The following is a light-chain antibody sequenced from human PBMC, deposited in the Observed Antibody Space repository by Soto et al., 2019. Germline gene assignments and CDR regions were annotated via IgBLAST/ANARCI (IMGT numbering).Light chain of an antibody. CDR1: QTISSW. CDR3: QQYNSYS. Sequence: DIQMTQSPSTLSGSVGDRVTITCRASQTISSWLAWYQQKPGKAPKLLIYKASTLKSGVPSRFSGRGSGTEITLTISSLKPDDFATYYIQQYNSYSFGQGTKVDIK. V-gene: IGKV1-5*03. J-gene: IGKJ1*01. CDR2: KAS.